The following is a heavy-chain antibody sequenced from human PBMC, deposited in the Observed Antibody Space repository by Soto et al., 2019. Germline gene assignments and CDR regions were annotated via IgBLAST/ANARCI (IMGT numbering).Heavy chain of an antibody. CDR1: GFTFSSYS. CDR3: ARDARIFGMDV. Sequence: GGSLRLSCAASGFTFSSYSMNWVRQAPGKGLEWVSSISSSSSYIHYADSVKGRFTISRDNAKNSLYLQMNSLRAEDTAVYYCARDARIFGMDVWGQGTTVTVSS. D-gene: IGHD2-15*01. V-gene: IGHV3-21*01. CDR2: ISSSSSYI. J-gene: IGHJ6*02.